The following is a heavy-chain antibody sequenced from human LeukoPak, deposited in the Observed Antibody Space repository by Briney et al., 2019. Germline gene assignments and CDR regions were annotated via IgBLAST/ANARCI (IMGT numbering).Heavy chain of an antibody. CDR1: GYSISSGYY. V-gene: IGHV4-38-2*02. CDR3: ARDPPYDSSGYYRARGGYFDY. J-gene: IGHJ4*02. CDR2: IYHSGST. Sequence: SETLSLTCTVSGYSISSGYYWGWIRQPPGKGLEWIGSIYHSGSTYYNPSLKSRVTISVDTSKNQFSLKLSSVTAADTAVYYCARDPPYDSSGYYRARGGYFDYWGQGTLVTVSS. D-gene: IGHD3-22*01.